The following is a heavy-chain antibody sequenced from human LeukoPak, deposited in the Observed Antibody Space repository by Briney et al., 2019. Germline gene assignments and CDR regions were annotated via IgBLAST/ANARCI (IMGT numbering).Heavy chain of an antibody. D-gene: IGHD5-18*01. Sequence: ASVTVSCKASGYTFTGYYMHWVRQAPGQGLEWMGWINPNSGGTNYAQKFQGRVTMTRDTSTSIAYMELSRLRSDDTAVYYCARDPRYSYGPREGLDYWGQGTLVTVSS. CDR3: ARDPRYSYGPREGLDY. V-gene: IGHV1-2*02. J-gene: IGHJ4*02. CDR1: GYTFTGYY. CDR2: INPNSGGT.